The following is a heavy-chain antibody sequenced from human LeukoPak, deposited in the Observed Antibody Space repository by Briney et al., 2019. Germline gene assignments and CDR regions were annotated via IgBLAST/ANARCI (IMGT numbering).Heavy chain of an antibody. D-gene: IGHD2-2*01. CDR1: GYSISSGYY. V-gene: IGHV4-61*01. J-gene: IGHJ5*02. Sequence: PSETLSLTCSVSGYSISSGYYWGWIRQPPGKGLEWIGYIYYSGSTNYNPSLKSRVTISVDTSKNQFSLKLSSVTAADTAVYYCAKESFQSSVTWHWFDPWGQGTLLTVSS. CDR3: AKESFQSSVTWHWFDP. CDR2: IYYSGST.